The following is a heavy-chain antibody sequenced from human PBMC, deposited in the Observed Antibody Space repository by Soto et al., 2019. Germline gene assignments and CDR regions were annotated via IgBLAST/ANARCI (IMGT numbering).Heavy chain of an antibody. J-gene: IGHJ4*02. CDR1: GYIFSKYW. CDR2: IYPGDSDT. CDR3: VVYSSSSGRHFDY. V-gene: IGHV5-51*01. Sequence: PXESLKISCKSAGYIFSKYWIGWVRQMPGKGLEWMGIIYPGDSDTRYSPSFQGQVTISADKSITTAYLQWRSLKASDTAIYYCVVYSSSSGRHFDYWGQGTLVTVSS. D-gene: IGHD6-6*01.